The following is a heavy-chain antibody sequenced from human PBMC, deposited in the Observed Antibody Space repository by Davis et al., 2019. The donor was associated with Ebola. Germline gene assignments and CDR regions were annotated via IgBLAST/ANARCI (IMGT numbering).Heavy chain of an antibody. CDR3: ARGRRVRGEQQLRNYFDS. Sequence: GESLKISCAASGFSFSSYWMHWVRQAPGKGLEWVSTLGLSADTYYADSVKGRFTISRDNSKNTLYLQMNSLRVEDTAMYYCARGRRVRGEQQLRNYFDSWGQGSLVIVSS. CDR1: GFSFSSYW. V-gene: IGHV3-53*01. J-gene: IGHJ4*02. CDR2: LGLSADT. D-gene: IGHD6-13*01.